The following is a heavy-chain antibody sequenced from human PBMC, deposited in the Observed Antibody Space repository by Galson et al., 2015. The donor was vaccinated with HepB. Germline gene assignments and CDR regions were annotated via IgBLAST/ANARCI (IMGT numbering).Heavy chain of an antibody. CDR3: ARLYSTTWYVDY. CDR2: IYHSGTT. CDR1: GGSISRSY. J-gene: IGHJ4*02. D-gene: IGHD6-13*01. Sequence: SETLSLTCTVSGGSISRSYWSWIRHSPGKGLEWIGYIYHSGTTNYNPSLKSRVTISVDTSKNQFSLRLSSVTAADTAVYFCARLYSTTWYVDYWGQGTLVNVSS. V-gene: IGHV4-59*08.